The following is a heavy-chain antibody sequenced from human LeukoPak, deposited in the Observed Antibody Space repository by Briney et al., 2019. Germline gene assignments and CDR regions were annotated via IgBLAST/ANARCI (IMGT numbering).Heavy chain of an antibody. J-gene: IGHJ4*02. Sequence: ASVKVSCKASGGTFSSYAISWVRQAPGQGLEWMGGINTNTGNPTYAQGFTGRFVFSLDTSVSTAYLQISSLKAEDTAVYYCARDLSAPRGGDYEASFNNWGQGTLVTVSS. D-gene: IGHD4-17*01. CDR1: GGTFSSYA. CDR2: INTNTGNP. CDR3: ARDLSAPRGGDYEASFNN. V-gene: IGHV7-4-1*02.